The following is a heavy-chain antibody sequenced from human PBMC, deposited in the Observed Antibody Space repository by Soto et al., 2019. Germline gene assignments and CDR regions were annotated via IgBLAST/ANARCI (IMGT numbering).Heavy chain of an antibody. D-gene: IGHD3-16*02. J-gene: IGHJ4*02. CDR1: GFTFSSYA. CDR3: AKGERTSYYDYVWGSYRSIGPLDY. Sequence: GGSLRLSCAASGFTFSSYAMSWVRQAPGKGLEWVSAISGSGGSTYYADYVKGRFTISRDNSKNTLYLQMNSLRAEDTAVYYCAKGERTSYYDYVWGSYRSIGPLDYWGQGTLVTVSS. V-gene: IGHV3-23*01. CDR2: ISGSGGST.